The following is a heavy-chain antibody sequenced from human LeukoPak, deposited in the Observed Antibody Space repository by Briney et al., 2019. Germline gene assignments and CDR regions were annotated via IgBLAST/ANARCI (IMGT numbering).Heavy chain of an antibody. V-gene: IGHV1-46*01. CDR1: GYTFTSYY. CDR3: ARDGLTYYYDSSGYYPYY. Sequence: GASVKVSCKASGYTFTSYYMHWVRQAPGQGLEWMGIINPSGGSTNYAQKFQGRVTITADESTSTAYMELSSLRSEDTAVYYCARDGLTYYYDSSGYYPYYWGQGTLVTVSS. CDR2: INPSGGST. D-gene: IGHD3-22*01. J-gene: IGHJ4*02.